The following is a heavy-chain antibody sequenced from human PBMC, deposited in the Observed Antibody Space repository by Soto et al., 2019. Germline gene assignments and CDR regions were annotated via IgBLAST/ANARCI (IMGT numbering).Heavy chain of an antibody. CDR2: IYYSGST. CDR3: ARGSSDWPPRLDY. CDR1: GGPISSYY. D-gene: IGHD6-19*01. J-gene: IGHJ4*02. V-gene: IGHV4-59*01. Sequence: QVQLQESGPGLVKPSETLSLNCTVSGGPISSYYWSWIRQSPGKGLEWIGYIYYSGSTNYNPSLKSRVTISVDTSKNQFSLELSSVTAADTAVYYCARGSSDWPPRLDYWGQGTLVTVSS.